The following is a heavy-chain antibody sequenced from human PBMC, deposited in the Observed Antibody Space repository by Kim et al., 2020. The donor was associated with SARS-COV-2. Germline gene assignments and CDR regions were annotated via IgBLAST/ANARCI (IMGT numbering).Heavy chain of an antibody. CDR2: IYSDSSGT. J-gene: IGHJ4*03. CDR1: AFTFKTYA. V-gene: IGHV3-23*03. D-gene: IGHD3-10*02. Sequence: GGSLRLSCVASAFTFKTYAMSWVRQAPGKGLEWVSSIYSDSSGTFYADSVKGRFTISRDNSKSTLYLQMNSLTADDTALYYCARAGLDCHFYVGYFDYW. CDR3: ARAGLDCHFYVGYFDY.